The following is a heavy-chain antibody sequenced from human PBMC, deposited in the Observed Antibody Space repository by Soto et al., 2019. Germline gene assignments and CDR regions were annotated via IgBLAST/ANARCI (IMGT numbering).Heavy chain of an antibody. D-gene: IGHD1-26*01. V-gene: IGHV4-30-4*01. Sequence: QVQLQESGPGLVKPSQTLSLTCTVSGGSISSGDYYWSWIRQPPGKGLEWIGYIYYSGSTYYNPSLKRRVTIAVDTSKNQFSLKLSSVTAADTAVYYCARAMSSWGELTGSLDYWGQGTLVTVSS. CDR1: GGSISSGDYY. J-gene: IGHJ4*02. CDR2: IYYSGST. CDR3: ARAMSSWGELTGSLDY.